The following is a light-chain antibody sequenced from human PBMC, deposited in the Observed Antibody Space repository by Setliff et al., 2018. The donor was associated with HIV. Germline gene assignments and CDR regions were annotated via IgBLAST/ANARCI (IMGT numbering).Light chain of an antibody. CDR2: EVS. CDR3: SSYTFSSTPYV. V-gene: IGLV2-14*01. J-gene: IGLJ1*01. Sequence: QSALTQPASVSGSPGQSITISCTGTSSDVGGSNYVSWYQQHPGKAPKHMIYEVSNRPSWVSNRFSGSKSGNTASLTISGLQAEDEADYYCSSYTFSSTPYVFGTGTKVTVL. CDR1: SSDVGGSNY.